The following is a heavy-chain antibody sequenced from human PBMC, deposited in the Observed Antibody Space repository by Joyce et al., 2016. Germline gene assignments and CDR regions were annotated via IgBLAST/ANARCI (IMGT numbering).Heavy chain of an antibody. CDR2: ITGTTTSI. CDR1: GFTFSSYF. V-gene: IGHV3-21*01. J-gene: IGHJ4*02. Sequence: EVHLVESGGDLVKPGGSLRLSCAASGFTFSSYFMAWVRQAPGKGLGWVSYITGTTTSIQYADSVKGRFIISRDNAKNSLYLQMNSLRAEDTAVYYCARDRGVGVKGFDYWGQGTLVTVSS. CDR3: ARDRGVGVKGFDY. D-gene: IGHD1-26*01.